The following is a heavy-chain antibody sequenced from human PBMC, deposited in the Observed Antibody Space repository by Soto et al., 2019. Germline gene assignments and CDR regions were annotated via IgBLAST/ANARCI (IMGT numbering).Heavy chain of an antibody. CDR2: IKSKTDGGTT. D-gene: IGHD3-16*02. Sequence: PGGRLRLSCAASGFTFSNAWMNWVRQAPGKGLEWVGRIKSKTDGGTTDYAAPVKGRFTISRDDLKNTLYLQMNSLKTEDTAVYYCTTDQRMITFGGVIVQVHYWGQATLGTVSS. J-gene: IGHJ4*02. CDR1: GFTFSNAW. CDR3: TTDQRMITFGGVIVQVHY. V-gene: IGHV3-15*07.